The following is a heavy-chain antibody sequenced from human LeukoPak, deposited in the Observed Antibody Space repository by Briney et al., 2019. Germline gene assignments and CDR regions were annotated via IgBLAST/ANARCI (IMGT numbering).Heavy chain of an antibody. Sequence: SETLSLTCTVSGGSISSSNYYWGWIRQPPGKGLEWIGSIYYSGSTYYNPSLKSRVTISVDTSKNQFSLKLSSVTAADTAVYYCARHRRWLHPSDYWGQGTLVTVSS. J-gene: IGHJ4*02. CDR2: IYYSGST. V-gene: IGHV4-39*01. CDR1: GGSISSSNYY. D-gene: IGHD5-24*01. CDR3: ARHRRWLHPSDY.